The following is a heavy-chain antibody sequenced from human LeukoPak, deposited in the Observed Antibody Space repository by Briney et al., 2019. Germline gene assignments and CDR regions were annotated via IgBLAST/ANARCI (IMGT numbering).Heavy chain of an antibody. CDR2: IYYSGST. D-gene: IGHD3-9*01. CDR3: ARAGPYYDILTGYYKGYFDY. V-gene: IGHV4-59*01. CDR1: GGSISSYY. Sequence: SETLSLTCTVSGGSISSYYWSWIRQPPGKGLEWIGYIYYSGSTNYNPSLKSRVTISVDTSKNQFSLKLSSVTAADTAAYYCARAGPYYDILTGYYKGYFDYWGQGTLVTVSS. J-gene: IGHJ4*02.